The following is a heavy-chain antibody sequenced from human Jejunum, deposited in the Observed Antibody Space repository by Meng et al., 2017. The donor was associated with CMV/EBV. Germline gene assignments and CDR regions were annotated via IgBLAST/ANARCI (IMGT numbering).Heavy chain of an antibody. Sequence: SPVSGGSFSVSFWAWIRQPPGRGLEWIGNIDSSGTPKSTPSLKSRVPISLAPSKGQFSRRLRSVIAADPAVYYCARGWGTTPLWDNWGQGTLVTVSS. D-gene: IGHD3-16*01. J-gene: IGHJ4*02. CDR1: GGSFSVSF. CDR2: IDSSGTP. V-gene: IGHV4-59*01. CDR3: ARGWGTTPLWDN.